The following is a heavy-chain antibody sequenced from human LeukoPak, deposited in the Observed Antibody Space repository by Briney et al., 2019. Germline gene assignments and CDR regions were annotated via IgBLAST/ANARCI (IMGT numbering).Heavy chain of an antibody. CDR3: ARDGGDT. Sequence: PSGTLSLTCTVSSGSISSYYWSWIRQPPGKGLEWIGYIYYSGSTNYNPSLKSRVTISVDTSKNQFSLKLSSVTAADTAVYYCARDGGDTWGQGTLVTVSS. J-gene: IGHJ5*02. CDR2: IYYSGST. D-gene: IGHD2-15*01. V-gene: IGHV4-59*01. CDR1: SGSISSYY.